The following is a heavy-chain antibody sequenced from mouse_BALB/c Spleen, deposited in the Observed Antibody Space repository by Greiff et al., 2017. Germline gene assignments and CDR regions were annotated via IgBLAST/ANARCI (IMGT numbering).Heavy chain of an antibody. D-gene: IGHD2-2*01. Sequence: VQLVESGPGLVQPSQSLSIACTVSGFSLTSYGVHWVRQSPGKGLEWLGVIWSGGSTDYNAAFISRLSISKDNSKSQVFFKMNSLQANDTAIYYCARNWLRWYCDVWGAGTTVTVSS. J-gene: IGHJ1*01. V-gene: IGHV2-2*02. CDR1: GFSLTSYG. CDR2: IWSGGST. CDR3: ARNWLRWYCDV.